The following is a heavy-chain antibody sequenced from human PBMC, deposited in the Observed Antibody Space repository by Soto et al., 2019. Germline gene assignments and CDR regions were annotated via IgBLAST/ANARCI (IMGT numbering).Heavy chain of an antibody. J-gene: IGHJ4*02. Sequence: SETLSLTCAVYGGSFSGYYWSWIRQPPGKGLEWIGEINHSGSTNYNPSLKSRVTISVDTSKNQFSLKLSSVTAAATAVYYCARARCGYSYGYLDYCGQGTLVTVSS. CDR3: ARARCGYSYGYLDY. D-gene: IGHD5-18*01. CDR2: INHSGST. CDR1: GGSFSGYY. V-gene: IGHV4-34*01.